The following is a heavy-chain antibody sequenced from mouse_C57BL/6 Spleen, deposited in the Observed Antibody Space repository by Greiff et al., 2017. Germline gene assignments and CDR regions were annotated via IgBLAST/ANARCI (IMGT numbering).Heavy chain of an antibody. CDR2: ISDGGSYT. D-gene: IGHD1-1*01. Sequence: EVQGVESGGGLVKPGGSLKLSCAASGFTFSSYAMSWVRQTPEKRLEWVATISDGGSYTYYPDNVKGRFTISRDNAKNNLYLQMSHLKSEDTAMYYCARDYGSSPGAYWGQGTLVTVSA. V-gene: IGHV5-4*01. CDR3: ARDYGSSPGAY. CDR1: GFTFSSYA. J-gene: IGHJ3*01.